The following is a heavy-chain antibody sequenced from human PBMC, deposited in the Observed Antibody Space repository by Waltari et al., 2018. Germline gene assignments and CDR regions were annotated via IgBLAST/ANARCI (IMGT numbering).Heavy chain of an antibody. J-gene: IGHJ4*02. Sequence: QVQLQESGPGLVKPSETLSLTCAVSGYSISSGYYSGWIRQPPGKGLEWIGSIYHSGSTYYNPSLKSRVTISVDTSKNQFSLKLSSVTAADTAVYYCARNTGYSSGWCFDYWGQGTLVTVSS. CDR1: GYSISSGYY. D-gene: IGHD6-19*01. CDR3: ARNTGYSSGWCFDY. CDR2: IYHSGST. V-gene: IGHV4-38-2*01.